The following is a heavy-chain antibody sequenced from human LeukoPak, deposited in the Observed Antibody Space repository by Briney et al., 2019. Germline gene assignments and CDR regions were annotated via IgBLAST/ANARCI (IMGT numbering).Heavy chain of an antibody. CDR3: AGSSPWFGELLYRRSFDY. Sequence: SETLSLTCTVSGGSISSYYWSWIRQHPGKGLEWIGYIYYSGSTYYNPSLKSRVTISVDTSKNQFSLKLSSVTAADTAVYYCAGSSPWFGELLYRRSFDYWGQGTLVTVSS. J-gene: IGHJ4*02. V-gene: IGHV4-59*06. CDR1: GGSISSYY. D-gene: IGHD3-10*01. CDR2: IYYSGST.